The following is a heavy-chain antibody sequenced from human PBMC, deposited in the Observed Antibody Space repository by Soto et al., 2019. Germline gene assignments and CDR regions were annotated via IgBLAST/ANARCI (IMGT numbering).Heavy chain of an antibody. V-gene: IGHV3-23*01. J-gene: IGHJ3*02. CDR3: AKDRELRFLEWLLSAFDI. CDR1: GFTFSSYA. CDR2: ISGSGGST. Sequence: GGSLRLSCAASGFTFSSYAMSWVRQAPGKGLEWVSAISGSGGSTYYADSVKGRFTISRDYSKNTLYLQMNSLRAEDTAVYYCAKDRELRFLEWLLSAFDIWGQGTMVTVSS. D-gene: IGHD3-3*01.